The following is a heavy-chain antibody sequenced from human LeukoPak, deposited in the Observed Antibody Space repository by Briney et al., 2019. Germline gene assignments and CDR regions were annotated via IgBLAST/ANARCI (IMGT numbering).Heavy chain of an antibody. CDR2: IYTSGST. CDR3: ARAGAYGDYGFDY. Sequence: PSETLSLTCTVSGGSISSYYWSWTRQPPGKGLEWIGRIYTSGSTNYNPSHKSRVTMSVDTSKNQFSLKLSSVTAADTAVYYCARAGAYGDYGFDYWGQGTLVTVSS. D-gene: IGHD4-17*01. V-gene: IGHV4-4*07. CDR1: GGSISSYY. J-gene: IGHJ4*02.